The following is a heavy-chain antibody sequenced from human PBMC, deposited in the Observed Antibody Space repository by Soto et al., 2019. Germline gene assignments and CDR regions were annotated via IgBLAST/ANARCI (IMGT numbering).Heavy chain of an antibody. Sequence: QVTLKESGPVLVKPTEPLTVTCTVSGFSLSNARMGVSWIRQPPGKALEGLAHILSNDGKAYSTSLKSRLTISKNTSKSQVVITMTNMDTVDTATYYCARMGSGPLNASGMDVWGQGTPVTVSS. J-gene: IGHJ6*02. CDR3: ARMGSGPLNASGMDV. CDR2: ILSNDGK. V-gene: IGHV2-26*01. D-gene: IGHD1-26*01. CDR1: GFSLSNARMG.